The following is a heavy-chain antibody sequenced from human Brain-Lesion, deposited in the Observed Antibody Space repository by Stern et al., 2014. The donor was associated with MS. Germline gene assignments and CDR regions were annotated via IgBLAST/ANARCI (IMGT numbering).Heavy chain of an antibody. CDR1: GYIFTGYY. CDR3: ARDQRGITIFGVVTDYYYLGMDV. J-gene: IGHJ6*02. CDR2: IKPNTGGT. Sequence: QVQLMQSGAEVKKPGASVKVSCKTSGYIFTGYYIHWVRQAPGQGLEWMAWIKPNTGGTKHAQKFQGRVTMSRDTSISTAYVELSSLTSDDTAVYYCARDQRGITIFGVVTDYYYLGMDVWGQGTTVTVSS. V-gene: IGHV1-2*02. D-gene: IGHD3-3*01.